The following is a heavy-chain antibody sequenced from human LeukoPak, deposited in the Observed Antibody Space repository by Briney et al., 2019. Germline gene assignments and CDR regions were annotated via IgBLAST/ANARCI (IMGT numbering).Heavy chain of an antibody. CDR2: ISGSGGST. CDR3: AKDWHSLTYYYDSSGYSYYFDY. D-gene: IGHD3-22*01. V-gene: IGHV3-23*01. Sequence: GGSLRLSCAASGFTFSSYAMSWVRQAPGKGLEWVSAISGSGGSTYYADSVKGRFTISRDNSKSTLYLQMNSLRAEDTAVYYCAKDWHSLTYYYDSSGYSYYFDYWGQGTLVTVSS. J-gene: IGHJ4*02. CDR1: GFTFSSYA.